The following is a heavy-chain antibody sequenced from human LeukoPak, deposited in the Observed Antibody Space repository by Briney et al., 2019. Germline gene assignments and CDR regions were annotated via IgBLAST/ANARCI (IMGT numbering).Heavy chain of an antibody. J-gene: IGHJ5*02. V-gene: IGHV4-4*07. CDR3: ARLTGIAARPAEGWFDP. CDR2: IYTSGST. CDR1: GGSISSYY. D-gene: IGHD6-6*01. Sequence: AETLSLTCTVSGGSISSYYWSWIRQPAGKGLEWIGRIYTSGSTNYNPSLKSRVTMSVDTSKNQFSLKLSSVTAADTAVYYCARLTGIAARPAEGWFDPWGKGTLVTVSS.